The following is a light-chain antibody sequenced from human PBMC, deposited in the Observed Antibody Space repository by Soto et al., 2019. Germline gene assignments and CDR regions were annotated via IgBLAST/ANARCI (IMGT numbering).Light chain of an antibody. V-gene: IGKV1-5*01. J-gene: IGKJ1*01. CDR3: QHYNSYSEA. CDR1: QRIGTW. CDR2: DAS. Sequence: DIQMTQSPSTLSASVGDRVTITCRASQRIGTWLAWYQQKPGKAPKLLIYDASSLKSGVPSRFSGSGSGTEFTLTISSLQPDDFATYYCQHYNSYSEAFGQGTKVDIK.